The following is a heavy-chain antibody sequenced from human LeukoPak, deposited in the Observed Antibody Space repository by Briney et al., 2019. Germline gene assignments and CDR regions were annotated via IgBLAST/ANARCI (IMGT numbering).Heavy chain of an antibody. Sequence: PSETLSLTCTVSGGSISSYYWSWIRQPPGKGLEWIGYIYYSGCTNYNPSLKSRVTISVDTSKNQFSLKLSSVTAADTAVYYCARRGYSGYGDFDYWGQGTLVTVSS. CDR2: IYYSGCT. CDR1: GGSISSYY. D-gene: IGHD5-12*01. J-gene: IGHJ4*02. CDR3: ARRGYSGYGDFDY. V-gene: IGHV4-59*08.